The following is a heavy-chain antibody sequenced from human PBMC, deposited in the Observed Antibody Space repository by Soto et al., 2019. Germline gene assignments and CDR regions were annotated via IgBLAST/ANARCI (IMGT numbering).Heavy chain of an antibody. CDR1: GCTFSSYA. CDR3: ARVRYYDFWSGYTNWFDP. CDR2: IIPIFGTA. Sequence: SVKVSCKASGCTFSSYAISWVRQAPGQGLEWMGGIIPIFGTANYAQKFQGRVTITADESTSTAYMELSSLRSEDTAVYYCARVRYYDFWSGYTNWFDPWGQGTLITLFS. D-gene: IGHD3-3*01. V-gene: IGHV1-69*13. J-gene: IGHJ5*02.